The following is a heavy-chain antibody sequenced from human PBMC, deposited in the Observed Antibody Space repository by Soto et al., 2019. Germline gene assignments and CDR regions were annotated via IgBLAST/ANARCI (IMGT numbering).Heavy chain of an antibody. V-gene: IGHV4-59*01. J-gene: IGHJ5*02. Sequence: SETLSLTSTVSGGSISSYDWSWIRQPPGKGLEWIGYIYYSGSTNYNPSLKSRVTISVDNSKNTLYLQMGSLRSEDTAVYYCATGTNYDILTGYYRRSIGWFDPWGQGTLVTVSS. D-gene: IGHD3-9*01. CDR2: IYYSGST. CDR1: GGSISSYD. CDR3: ATGTNYDILTGYYRRSIGWFDP.